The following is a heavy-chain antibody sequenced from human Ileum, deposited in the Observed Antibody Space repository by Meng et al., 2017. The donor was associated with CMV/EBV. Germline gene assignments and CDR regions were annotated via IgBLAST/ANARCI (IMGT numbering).Heavy chain of an antibody. Sequence: ASVKVSCKASGYTFSGYYMHWVRQAPGQGLEWMGWISPHGGDTRYAQKFQGRVTMTRDTSISTVSMDLSRLKSDDTAVYYCARGYSEGLDVWGQGTTVTGSS. CDR1: GYTFSGYY. V-gene: IGHV1-2*02. D-gene: IGHD5-18*01. CDR3: ARGYSEGLDV. CDR2: ISPHGGDT. J-gene: IGHJ6*02.